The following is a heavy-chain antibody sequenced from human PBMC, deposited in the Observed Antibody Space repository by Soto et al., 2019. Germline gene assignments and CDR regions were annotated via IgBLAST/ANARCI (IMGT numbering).Heavy chain of an antibody. CDR1: GGSISSYY. CDR2: IYYSGST. D-gene: IGHD7-27*01. J-gene: IGHJ4*02. CDR3: ARANWYSEY. V-gene: IGHV4-59*01. Sequence: SETLSLTCTVSGGSISSYYWSWIRQPPGKGLEWIGYIYYSGSTNYNPSLKSRVTISVDTSKNQFSLNLTSVTAADTAVYYCARANWYSEYWGQGTLVTVSS.